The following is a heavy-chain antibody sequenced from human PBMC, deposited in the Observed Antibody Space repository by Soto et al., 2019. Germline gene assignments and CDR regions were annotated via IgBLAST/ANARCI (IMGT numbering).Heavy chain of an antibody. CDR1: GGTISSSNYY. D-gene: IGHD5-12*01. J-gene: IGHJ4*02. CDR3: ARDTEGYDY. V-gene: IGHV4-39*07. Sequence: SETLSLTCTVSGGTISSSNYYWGWIRQPPGKGLEWIGSIYYIGSTYSNPSLKSRVTISVDTSKNQFSLKLSSVTAADTAVYYCARDTEGYDYWGQGTLVTVSS. CDR2: IYYIGST.